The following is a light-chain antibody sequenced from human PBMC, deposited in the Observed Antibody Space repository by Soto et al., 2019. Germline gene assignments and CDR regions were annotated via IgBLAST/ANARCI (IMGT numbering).Light chain of an antibody. CDR2: DAS. CDR3: QQYNSYST. J-gene: IGKJ2*01. Sequence: DIQMPQSPSTLSASVGDRVTITCRASQSISSWLAWYQQKPGKAPKLLIYDASSLESGVPSRFSGSGSGTEFSLTISSLQPDGFAAYYCQQYNSYSTFGKGTKLEIK. CDR1: QSISSW. V-gene: IGKV1-5*01.